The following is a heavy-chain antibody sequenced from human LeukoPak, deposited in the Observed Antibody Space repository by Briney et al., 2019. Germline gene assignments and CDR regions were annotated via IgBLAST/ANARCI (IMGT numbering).Heavy chain of an antibody. V-gene: IGHV4-34*12. CDR1: GRSFSGYY. CDR2: IFYSGST. CDR3: AKSNGYGLVDI. Sequence: PSETLSLTCAVYGRSFSGYYWGWIRQPPGKGLEWIGNIFYSGSTYYSPSLRSRVTISLDTSRNQFSLKLNSVTAADTAVYYCAKSNGYGLVDIWGQGTMVTVSS. J-gene: IGHJ3*02. D-gene: IGHD3-10*01.